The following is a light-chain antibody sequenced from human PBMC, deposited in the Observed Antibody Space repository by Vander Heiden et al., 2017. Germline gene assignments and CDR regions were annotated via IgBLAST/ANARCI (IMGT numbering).Light chain of an antibody. CDR2: EVS. V-gene: IGLV2-23*02. J-gene: IGLJ3*02. CDR1: SSDVGSYNL. CDR3: CSYAGSSTSWM. Sequence: QSAPPHPVSLPASPGQSITISCTGTSSDVGSYNLVSWYQQHPGKAPKLMIYEVSKRPSGVSNRFSGSKSGNTASLTISGLQAEDEADYYCCSYAGSSTSWMFGGGTKLTVL.